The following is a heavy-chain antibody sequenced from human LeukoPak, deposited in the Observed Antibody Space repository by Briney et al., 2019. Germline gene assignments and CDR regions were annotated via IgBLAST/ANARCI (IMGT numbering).Heavy chain of an antibody. D-gene: IGHD3-22*01. J-gene: IGHJ4*02. CDR3: AREWTSGDGSGYPYYFDY. CDR1: GGSMSSFY. Sequence: SEILSLTCTVSGGSMSSFYWDWIRQPAGKGLQWIGRIYTSGVTNYNPSLKSRVIMSVDTSKNQFSLTLSSVTAADTAVYYCAREWTSGDGSGYPYYFDYWGPGTLVTVSS. V-gene: IGHV4-4*07. CDR2: IYTSGVT.